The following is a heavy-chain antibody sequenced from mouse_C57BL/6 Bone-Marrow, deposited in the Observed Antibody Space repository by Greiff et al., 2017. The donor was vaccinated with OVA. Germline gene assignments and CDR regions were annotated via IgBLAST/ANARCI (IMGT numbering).Heavy chain of an antibody. D-gene: IGHD2-10*02. CDR1: GYTFTDYE. CDR3: TRRDVWYYFDY. Sequence: QVQLKESGAELVRPGASVTLSCKASGYTFTDYEMHWVKQTPVHGLEWIGAIDPETGGTAYNQKFKGKAILTADKSSSTAYMELRSLTSEDSAVYYCTRRDVWYYFDYWGQGTTLTVSS. CDR2: IDPETGGT. J-gene: IGHJ2*01. V-gene: IGHV1-15*01.